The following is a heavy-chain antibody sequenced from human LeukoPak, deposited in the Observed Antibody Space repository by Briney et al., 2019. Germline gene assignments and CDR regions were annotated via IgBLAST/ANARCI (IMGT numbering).Heavy chain of an antibody. CDR3: ARALYGYYYFDY. CDR2: IIPIFGTA. CDR1: GYTFTSYG. Sequence: SVKVSCKASGYTFTSYGISWVRQAPGQGLEWMGGIIPIFGTANYAQKFQGRVTITADESTSTAYMELSSLRSEDTAVYYCARALYGYYYFDYWGQGTLVTVSS. D-gene: IGHD5-18*01. V-gene: IGHV1-69*13. J-gene: IGHJ4*02.